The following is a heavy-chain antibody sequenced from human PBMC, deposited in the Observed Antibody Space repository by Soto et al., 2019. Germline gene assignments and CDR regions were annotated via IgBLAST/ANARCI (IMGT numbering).Heavy chain of an antibody. J-gene: IGHJ6*02. Sequence: SETLSLTCAVYGGSFSGYYWSWIRQPPGKGLEWIGEINHSGSTNYNPSLRSRVTISVDTSKNQFSLKLSSVTAADTAVYYCARARYWEVTYYYYGMDVWGQGTTVTVSS. CDR3: ARARYWEVTYYYYGMDV. V-gene: IGHV4-34*01. CDR2: INHSGST. CDR1: GGSFSGYY. D-gene: IGHD1-26*01.